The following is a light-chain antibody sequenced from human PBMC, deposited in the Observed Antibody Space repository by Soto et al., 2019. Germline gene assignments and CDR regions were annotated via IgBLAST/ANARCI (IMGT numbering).Light chain of an antibody. CDR1: HGISNF. CDR2: AAS. J-gene: IGKJ5*01. CDR3: QKYSSVIT. V-gene: IGKV1-27*01. Sequence: DIQMTQSPSSLSASVGDRVTNTCRASHGISNFLAWYQQKPGKVPKLLISAASTLQSGVPSRFSGSGSGTDFTLTITSLQPEDVATYYCQKYSSVITFGQGTRLEIK.